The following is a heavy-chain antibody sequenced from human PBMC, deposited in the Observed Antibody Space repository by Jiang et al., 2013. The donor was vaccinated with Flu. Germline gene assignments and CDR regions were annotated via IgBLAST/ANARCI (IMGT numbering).Heavy chain of an antibody. J-gene: IGHJ5*02. CDR1: GDSVSSNSAA. Sequence: QTLSLTCAISGDSVSSNSAAWNWIRQSPSRGLEWLGRTYYRSKWYNDYAVSVKSRITINPDTSKNQFSLQLNSVTPEDTAVYYCVRDIAVAGQTYNWFDPWGQGTLVTVSS. CDR2: TYYRSKWYN. D-gene: IGHD6-19*01. CDR3: VRDIAVAGQTYNWFDP. V-gene: IGHV6-1*01.